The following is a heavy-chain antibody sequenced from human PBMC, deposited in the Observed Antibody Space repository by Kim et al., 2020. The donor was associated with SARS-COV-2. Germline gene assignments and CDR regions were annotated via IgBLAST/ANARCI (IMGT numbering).Heavy chain of an antibody. V-gene: IGHV4-39*01. CDR1: GGSISSSSYY. CDR3: ASNPLYCGGDCSDWYFDL. Sequence: SETLSLTCTVSGGSISSSSYYWGWIRQPPGKGLEWIGSIYYSGSTYYNPSLKSRVTISVDTSKNQFSLKLSSVTAADTAVYYCASNPLYCGGDCSDWYFDLWGRGTLVTVSS. J-gene: IGHJ2*01. CDR2: IYYSGST. D-gene: IGHD2-21*02.